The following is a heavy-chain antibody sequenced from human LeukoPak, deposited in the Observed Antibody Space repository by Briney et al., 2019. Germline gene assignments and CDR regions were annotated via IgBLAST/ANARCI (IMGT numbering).Heavy chain of an antibody. V-gene: IGHV1-2*02. CDR2: INPNSGGT. CDR1: GYTFTGYY. CDR3: SRSGSYKDAFDI. Sequence: GASVKVSCKASGYTFTGYYMHWVRQAPGQGLEWMGWINPNSGGTNYAQKFQGRVAMTRDTSISTAYMELSRLRSDDTAVYYCSRSGSYKDAFDIWGQGTMVTVSS. D-gene: IGHD1-26*01. J-gene: IGHJ3*02.